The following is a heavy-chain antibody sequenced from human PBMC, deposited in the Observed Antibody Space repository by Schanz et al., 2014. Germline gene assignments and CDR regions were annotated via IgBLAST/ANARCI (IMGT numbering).Heavy chain of an antibody. D-gene: IGHD3-10*01. J-gene: IGHJ4*02. CDR3: ARGPIPIQGVPMDF. Sequence: PGGSLRLSCAASGFTFSDYYMTWIRQAPGKGLEWVANIGYDGSEKYYVDSVKGRFTISRDNSKDTLYLQMSGLTPEDTAVYYCARGPIPIQGVPMDFWGQGTLVTVSS. CDR1: GFTFSDYY. CDR2: IGYDGSEK. V-gene: IGHV3-33*08.